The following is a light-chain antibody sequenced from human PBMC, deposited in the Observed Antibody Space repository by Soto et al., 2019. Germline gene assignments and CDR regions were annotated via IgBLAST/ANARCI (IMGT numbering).Light chain of an antibody. CDR3: QQYGTSFRT. J-gene: IGKJ1*01. V-gene: IGKV3-20*01. CDR1: QSVSSSF. Sequence: EIVLTQSPGTLSLSPGERPTLSWRASQSVSSSFLAWYQQKPGQAPRLLIYGASSRATGIPDRFSGSGSGTDFTLTISRLQPEDFSVYHCQQYGTSFRTFGQGTKVEIK. CDR2: GAS.